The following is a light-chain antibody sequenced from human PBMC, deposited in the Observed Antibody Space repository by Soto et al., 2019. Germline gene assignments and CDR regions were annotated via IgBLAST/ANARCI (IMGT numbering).Light chain of an antibody. CDR2: EVS. J-gene: IGLJ2*01. CDR1: SSDVWSYNL. CDR3: CSYAGSSTFDVV. V-gene: IGLV2-23*02. Sequence: QSVLTQPAPVSGAPGQSITISCPGNSSDVWSYNLVSWYQQHPGKAPKLMIYEVSKRPSGVSNRFSGSKSGNTASLTISGLQAEDEADYYCCSYAGSSTFDVVFGGGTKVTVL.